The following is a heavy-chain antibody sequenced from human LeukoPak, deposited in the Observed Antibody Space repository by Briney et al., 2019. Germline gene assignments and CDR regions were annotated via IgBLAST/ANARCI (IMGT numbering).Heavy chain of an antibody. D-gene: IGHD3-9*01. CDR2: INPNSGGT. CDR1: GYTFTSYI. Sequence: ASVKVSCKTSGYTFTSYIMNWVRQAPGQGLEWMGWINPNSGGTNYAQKFQGRVTMTRDTSISTAYMELSRLRSDDTAVYYCARDPAYDKLTVAYTQRLDYWGQGSLVSVSS. J-gene: IGHJ4*02. CDR3: ARDPAYDKLTVAYTQRLDY. V-gene: IGHV1-2*02.